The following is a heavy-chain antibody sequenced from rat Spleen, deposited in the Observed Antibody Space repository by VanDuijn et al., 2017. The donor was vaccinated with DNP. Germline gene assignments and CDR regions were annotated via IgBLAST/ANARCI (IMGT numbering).Heavy chain of an antibody. D-gene: IGHD1-9*01. V-gene: IGHV2-43*01. CDR2: IWTDGST. CDR1: GFSLTNHH. J-gene: IGHJ2*01. Sequence: QVQLRESGPGLVQPSQTLSLACTVSGFSLTNHHVHWVRQPSGKGLEWMGVIWTDGSTDYNSALKSRLSISRDTSKSQVFLKVNSLQTEDTAAYYCTRDGAYYGYNFDYWGQGVMVTVSS. CDR3: TRDGAYYGYNFDY.